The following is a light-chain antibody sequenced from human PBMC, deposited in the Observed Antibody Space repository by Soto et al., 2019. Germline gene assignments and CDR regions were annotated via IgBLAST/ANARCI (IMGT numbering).Light chain of an antibody. J-gene: IGKJ2*01. Sequence: EIVMTQSPATLSVSPGERATLSCRASQSVSSNLAWYQQKPGQAPRLLIYGASTRATGIPARFSGSGSGTEFSLTISILQSEDFAVYYCQQYNKSPPYTFGQGTKLEIK. CDR3: QQYNKSPPYT. CDR2: GAS. CDR1: QSVSSN. V-gene: IGKV3-15*01.